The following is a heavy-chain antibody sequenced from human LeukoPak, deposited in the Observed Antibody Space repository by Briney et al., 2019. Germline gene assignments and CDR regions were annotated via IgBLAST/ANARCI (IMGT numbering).Heavy chain of an antibody. CDR2: IYYSGSI. CDR3: ARASSAYAEGFDP. CDR1: GGSISSYY. V-gene: IGHV4-59*01. D-gene: IGHD5-12*01. Sequence: SETLSLTCTVSGGSISSYYWSWIRQPPGKGLEWIGYIYYSGSINYNPSLKSRVTISVDTSKNQFSLKLSSVTAADTAVYYCARASSAYAEGFDPWGQGTLVTVSS. J-gene: IGHJ5*02.